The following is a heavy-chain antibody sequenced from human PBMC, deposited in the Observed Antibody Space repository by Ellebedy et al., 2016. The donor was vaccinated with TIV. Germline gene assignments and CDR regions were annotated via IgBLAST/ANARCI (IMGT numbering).Heavy chain of an antibody. Sequence: GGSLRLXXAASGFTFSSYGMHWVRQAPGKGLEWVAVIWYDGSNKYYADSVKGRFTISRDNSKNTLYLQMNSLRAEDTAVYYCAREPMVRGVIRRGYAMDVWGQGITVTVSS. V-gene: IGHV3-33*01. CDR3: AREPMVRGVIRRGYAMDV. CDR1: GFTFSSYG. D-gene: IGHD3-10*01. CDR2: IWYDGSNK. J-gene: IGHJ6*02.